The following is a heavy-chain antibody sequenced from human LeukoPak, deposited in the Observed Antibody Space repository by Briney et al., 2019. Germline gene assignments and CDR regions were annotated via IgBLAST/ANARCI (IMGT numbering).Heavy chain of an antibody. CDR3: ARGRPDFWTNFYTYFLDS. CDR2: IYYSGST. Sequence: PSETLSLTCTVSGGSISSYYWSWIRQPPGKGLEWIGYIYYSGSTNYNPSLKSRVAISLDTSKNQFSLKVSSVTAADTAIYYCARGRPDFWTNFYTYFLDSWGQGTLVTVSS. J-gene: IGHJ4*02. CDR1: GGSISSYY. D-gene: IGHD3/OR15-3a*01. V-gene: IGHV4-59*01.